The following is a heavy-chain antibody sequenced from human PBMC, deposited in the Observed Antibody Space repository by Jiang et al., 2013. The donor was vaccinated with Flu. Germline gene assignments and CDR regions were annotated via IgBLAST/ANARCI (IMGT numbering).Heavy chain of an antibody. J-gene: IGHJ4*02. CDR1: GYTFTSYY. CDR2: INPSGGST. CDR3: ARDPILDIVVVPAHPNAGYLFDY. V-gene: IGHV1-46*03. D-gene: IGHD2-2*01. Sequence: SGAEVKKPGTSVKVSCKASGYTFTSYYMHWVRQAPGQGLEWMGIINPSGGSTSYAQKFQGRVTMTRDTSTSTVYMELSSLRSEDTAVYYCARDPILDIVVVPAHPNAGYLFDYWGQGTLVTVSS.